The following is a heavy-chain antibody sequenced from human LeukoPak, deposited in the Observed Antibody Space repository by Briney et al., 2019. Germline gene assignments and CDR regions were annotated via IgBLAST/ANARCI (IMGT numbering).Heavy chain of an antibody. CDR1: GFTFSSYA. D-gene: IGHD3-9*01. CDR3: AKDWRVKFLTGYSNFFDY. Sequence: GRSLRLSRAASGFTFSSYAMHWVRQAPGKGLEWVAVLSYDGGDKDYADSVKGRFTISRDNTMDTLYLQMDSLRVEDTAVYYCAKDWRVKFLTGYSNFFDYWGQGALVTVSS. CDR2: LSYDGGDK. J-gene: IGHJ4*02. V-gene: IGHV3-30*04.